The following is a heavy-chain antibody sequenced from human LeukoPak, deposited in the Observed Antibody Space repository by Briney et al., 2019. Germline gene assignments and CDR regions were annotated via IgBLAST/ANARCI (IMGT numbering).Heavy chain of an antibody. Sequence: SGTLSLTCAVSGGSITTTNWWSWVRQPPGKGLEWIGEAHLSGATNYNLSLESRVSMSIDKSKNHLSLEVTSATAADTAIYYCTRESGAFSPFGFWGQGTLVTVSS. D-gene: IGHD1-26*01. J-gene: IGHJ4*02. V-gene: IGHV4-4*02. CDR2: AHLSGAT. CDR3: TRESGAFSPFGF. CDR1: GGSITTTNW.